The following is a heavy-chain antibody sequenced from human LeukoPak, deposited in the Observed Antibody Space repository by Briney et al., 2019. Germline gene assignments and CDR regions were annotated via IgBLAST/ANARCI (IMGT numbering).Heavy chain of an antibody. CDR1: GYTFTNYY. J-gene: IGHJ3*02. D-gene: IGHD1-1*01. CDR3: ARHTTGYNSPRDSFNI. Sequence: ASVKVSCKAYGYTFTNYYMHWVRQAPGQGLEWMGMISPSGASTSYAQKVQGRVTMNSDVSTSTVYMERSSLRSEDTAVYYCARHTTGYNSPRDSFNIWGQGTMVTVSS. V-gene: IGHV1-46*01. CDR2: ISPSGAST.